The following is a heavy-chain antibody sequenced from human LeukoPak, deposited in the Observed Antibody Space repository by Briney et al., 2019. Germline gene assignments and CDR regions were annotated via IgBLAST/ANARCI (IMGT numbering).Heavy chain of an antibody. CDR3: ARVNTIFGVEAWDDYYYYMDV. CDR2: IYYSGST. CDR1: GRSISSCY. D-gene: IGHD3-3*01. J-gene: IGHJ6*03. Sequence: SETLSLTCTVSGRSISSCYWSWIRQPPGKGLEWIGYIYYSGSTNYNPSLKSRVTISVDTSKNQFSLKLSSVTAADTAVYYCARVNTIFGVEAWDDYYYYMDVWGKGTTVTVSS. V-gene: IGHV4-59*08.